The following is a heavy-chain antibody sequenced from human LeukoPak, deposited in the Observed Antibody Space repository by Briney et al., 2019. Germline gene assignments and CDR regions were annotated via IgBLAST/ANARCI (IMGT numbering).Heavy chain of an antibody. CDR2: ICPGDSDT. Sequence: GESLKISCKASGYSFTTYWIAWVRQMPGKGLEGMGIICPGDSDTRYSPSFQGQVTISADKSISTAYLQWSSLKASDTAMYYCARRLYYYDSSALTGAFDIWGQGTMVTVSS. D-gene: IGHD3-22*01. CDR3: ARRLYYYDSSALTGAFDI. CDR1: GYSFTTYW. J-gene: IGHJ3*02. V-gene: IGHV5-51*01.